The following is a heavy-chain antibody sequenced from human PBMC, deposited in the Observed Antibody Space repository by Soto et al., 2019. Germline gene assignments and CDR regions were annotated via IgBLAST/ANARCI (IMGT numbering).Heavy chain of an antibody. CDR3: ARGSGWYPY. J-gene: IGHJ4*02. Sequence: QVQLQESGPGPVKSSETLSLTCSVSGASMSGYYWSWIRQPPGKGLEWIGYIYYSGITNYNPSLKSRVTISVDTSRNHFSLKLNSVPAADTAVYYCARGSGWYPYWGQGSLVTVSS. V-gene: IGHV4-59*01. CDR1: GASMSGYY. CDR2: IYYSGIT. D-gene: IGHD6-19*01.